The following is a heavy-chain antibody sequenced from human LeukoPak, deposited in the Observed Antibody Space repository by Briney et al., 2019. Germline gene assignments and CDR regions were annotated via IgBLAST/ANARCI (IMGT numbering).Heavy chain of an antibody. CDR2: ISPYNGAT. Sequence: GASVKVSCKASGYTFSDYYTHWVRQAPGQGLEWMGWISPYNGATNCAQKFQGRVTMTRDTSTSTAYMELSSLRSDDTAVYYCARDGDTETMVHFDLWGQGTLVTVSS. V-gene: IGHV1-2*02. D-gene: IGHD4/OR15-4a*01. J-gene: IGHJ4*02. CDR1: GYTFSDYY. CDR3: ARDGDTETMVHFDL.